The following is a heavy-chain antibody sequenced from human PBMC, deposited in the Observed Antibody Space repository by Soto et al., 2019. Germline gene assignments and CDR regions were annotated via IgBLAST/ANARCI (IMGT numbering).Heavy chain of an antibody. CDR3: AKGYDFWSGYLDGVDY. J-gene: IGHJ4*02. CDR1: GFTFSSYA. V-gene: IGHV3-23*01. CDR2: ISGSGGST. Sequence: GGSLRLSCAASGFTFSSYAMSWVRQAPGKGLEWVSAISGSGGSTYYADSVKGRFTISRDNSKNTLYLQMNSLRAEDTAVYYCAKGYDFWSGYLDGVDYWGQGTLVTVSS. D-gene: IGHD3-3*01.